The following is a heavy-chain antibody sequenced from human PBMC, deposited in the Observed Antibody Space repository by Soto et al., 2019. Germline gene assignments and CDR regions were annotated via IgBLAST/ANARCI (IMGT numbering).Heavy chain of an antibody. CDR2: IWYDGSLE. CDR3: AKPSYDFWSGYYHPFDY. V-gene: IGHV3-33*03. D-gene: IGHD3-3*01. Sequence: QVQLVESGGGVVQPGRSLRLSCAASGFSFSSFGMHWVRQAPGKGLEWVAIIWYDGSLEYYADSVKGRFTISRDNSKNAXYLQMNSLRVEDTAVYYCAKPSYDFWSGYYHPFDYWGPGTLVTVSS. J-gene: IGHJ4*02. CDR1: GFSFSSFG.